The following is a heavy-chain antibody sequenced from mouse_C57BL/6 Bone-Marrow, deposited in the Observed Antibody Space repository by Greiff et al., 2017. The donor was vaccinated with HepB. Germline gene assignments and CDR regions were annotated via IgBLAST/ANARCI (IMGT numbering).Heavy chain of an antibody. J-gene: IGHJ4*01. CDR3: AGDGYYVYYAMDY. CDR1: GYTFTSYW. V-gene: IGHV1-7*01. D-gene: IGHD2-3*01. Sequence: VQLVESGAELAKPGASVKLSCKASGYTFTSYWMHWVKQRPGQGLEWIGYINPSSGYTKYNQKFKDKATLTADKSSSTAYMQLSSLTYEDSAVYYCAGDGYYVYYAMDYWGQGTSVTVSS. CDR2: INPSSGYT.